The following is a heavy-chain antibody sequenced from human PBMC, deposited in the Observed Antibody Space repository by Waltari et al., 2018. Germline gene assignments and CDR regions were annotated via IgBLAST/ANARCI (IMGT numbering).Heavy chain of an antibody. CDR3: AKDQSEDDTAVLFDY. CDR1: VFTFSSYA. CDR2: IRRSGMIT. J-gene: IGHJ4*02. Sequence: EVQLLESGGGLVQPGGSLRLSCAASVFTFSSYAMSWVRQAPGKGLEWVSGIRRSGMITYYVDSVKGRFTISRDNSKNTLYLQMNSLRADDTAVYYCAKDQSEDDTAVLFDYWGQGTLVTVSS. V-gene: IGHV3-23*01. D-gene: IGHD5-18*01.